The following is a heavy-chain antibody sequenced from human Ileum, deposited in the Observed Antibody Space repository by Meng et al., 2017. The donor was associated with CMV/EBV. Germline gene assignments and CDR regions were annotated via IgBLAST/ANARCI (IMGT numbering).Heavy chain of an antibody. Sequence: GGSLRLSCAASGFTFSSYGVSWVRQAPGKGLEWVSAITGSGRTTYYADSVKSRFTISRDNSKNTLYLHMNSLRAEDTAVYYCAKIDQQQNYFDCWGQGTLVTVSS. J-gene: IGHJ4*02. V-gene: IGHV3-23*01. CDR3: AKIDQQQNYFDC. CDR2: ITGSGRTT. CDR1: GFTFSSYG. D-gene: IGHD6-13*01.